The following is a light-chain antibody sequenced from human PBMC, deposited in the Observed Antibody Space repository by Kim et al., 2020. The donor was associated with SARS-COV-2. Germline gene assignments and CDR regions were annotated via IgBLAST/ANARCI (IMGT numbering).Light chain of an antibody. Sequence: VSLGHKVTIQCQGYILLSSVATRDQQTPCQAPVLVIYGKINRPSGIPDRFSGSSAGNTASLTITGTQAGDEADYYCNARDSNDNVVFGGGTKLTVL. V-gene: IGLV3-19*01. CDR2: GKI. J-gene: IGLJ2*01. CDR3: NARDSNDNVV. CDR1: ILLSSV.